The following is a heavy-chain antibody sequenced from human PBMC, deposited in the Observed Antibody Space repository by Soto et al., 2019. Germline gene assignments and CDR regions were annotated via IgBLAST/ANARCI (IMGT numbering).Heavy chain of an antibody. CDR2: ISYDGSNK. CDR3: AKGIAVAGNKERYYYYGMDV. V-gene: IGHV3-30*18. J-gene: IGHJ6*02. D-gene: IGHD6-19*01. CDR1: GFTFSSYG. Sequence: QVQLVESGGGVVQPGRSLRLSCAASGFTFSSYGMHLVRQAPGKGLEWVAVISYDGSNKYYADSVKGRFTISRDNSKNTLYLQMNSLRAEDTAVYYCAKGIAVAGNKERYYYYGMDVWGQGTTVTVSS.